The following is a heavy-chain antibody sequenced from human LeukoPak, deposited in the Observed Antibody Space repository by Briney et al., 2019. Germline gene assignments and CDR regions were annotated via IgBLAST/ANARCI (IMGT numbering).Heavy chain of an antibody. J-gene: IGHJ4*02. Sequence: PSETLSLTCTVSGGSISSSSYYWGWIRQPPGKGLEWIGTIYFDGSTFYNPSLKSRVSISVDMSKNQFSLKLNSVTATDTAVYYCAAVNGNFWIGYHYSEDWGQGTLVSVSS. D-gene: IGHD3-3*01. CDR1: GGSISSSSYY. V-gene: IGHV4-39*01. CDR2: IYFDGST. CDR3: AAVNGNFWIGYHYSED.